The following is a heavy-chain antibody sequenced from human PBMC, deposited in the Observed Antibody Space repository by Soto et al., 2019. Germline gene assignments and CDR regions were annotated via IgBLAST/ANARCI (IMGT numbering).Heavy chain of an antibody. J-gene: IGHJ5*01. D-gene: IGHD1-26*01. Sequence: SLTLSLTCAISGDSVSSSSFTWNWIRQSPSRGLEWLGRTYYRSKWYNDYAESVKSRITINPDTSKNQFSLHLNSVTPEDTAVYYCVRLIGNSWLDFWGQGTLVTVSS. V-gene: IGHV6-1*01. CDR3: VRLIGNSWLDF. CDR2: TYYRSKWYN. CDR1: GDSVSSSSFT.